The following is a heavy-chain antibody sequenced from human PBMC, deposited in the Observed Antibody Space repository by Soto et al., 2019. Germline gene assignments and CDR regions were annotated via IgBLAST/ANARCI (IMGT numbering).Heavy chain of an antibody. J-gene: IGHJ3*02. CDR2: ISGSGGST. V-gene: IGHV3-23*01. D-gene: IGHD2-2*01. CDR3: AKDSIGYCSSTGCPDAFDI. Sequence: GGSLRLSCAASGFTFSSYAMSWVRQAPGKGLEWVSAISGSGGSTYYADSVKGRFTISRDNSKNTLYLQMNSLRAEDTAVYYCAKDSIGYCSSTGCPDAFDIWGQGTMVTVSS. CDR1: GFTFSSYA.